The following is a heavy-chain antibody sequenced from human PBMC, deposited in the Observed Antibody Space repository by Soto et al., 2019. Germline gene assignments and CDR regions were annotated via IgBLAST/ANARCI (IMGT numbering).Heavy chain of an antibody. Sequence: HVQLVQSGGDLRKPGASVMVSCNTSSYTFNTYFISWIRQAPGQGLEWMGWISPYNGKTNYAEKFQGRVTMTTDTFTRTAYLELRNLRLDDTAVYYCARDTSNSLDYCGQGTLITVSS. V-gene: IGHV1-18*01. CDR3: ARDTSNSLDY. CDR1: SYTFNTYF. CDR2: ISPYNGKT. J-gene: IGHJ4*02. D-gene: IGHD4-4*01.